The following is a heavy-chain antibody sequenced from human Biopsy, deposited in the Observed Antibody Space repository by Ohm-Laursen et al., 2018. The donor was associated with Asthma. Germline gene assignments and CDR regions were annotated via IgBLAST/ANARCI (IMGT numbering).Heavy chain of an antibody. Sequence: GTLSLTCGVYGGSFSGYYWSWIRQPPGKGLEWIGEINHSGSTNYNPSLKSRVTISVDTSKNQFSLKLSSVTAADTAVYYCARITNDRIAAAGRYYYYGMDVWGQGTTVTVSS. CDR1: GGSFSGYY. D-gene: IGHD6-13*01. CDR3: ARITNDRIAAAGRYYYYGMDV. V-gene: IGHV4-34*01. J-gene: IGHJ6*02. CDR2: INHSGST.